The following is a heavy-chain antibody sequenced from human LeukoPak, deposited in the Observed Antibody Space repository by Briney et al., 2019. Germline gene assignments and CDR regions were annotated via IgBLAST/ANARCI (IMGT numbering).Heavy chain of an antibody. CDR1: GFTVSSNY. CDR3: ARAPRPYGYYYYYYMDV. V-gene: IGHV3-7*01. J-gene: IGHJ6*03. Sequence: AGGSLRLSCAASGFTVSSNYMSWVRQAPGKGLEWVANIKQDGSEKYYVDSVKGRFTISRDNAKNSLYLQMNSLRAEDTAVYYCARAPRPYGYYYYYYMDVWGKGTTVTVSS. D-gene: IGHD4-17*01. CDR2: IKQDGSEK.